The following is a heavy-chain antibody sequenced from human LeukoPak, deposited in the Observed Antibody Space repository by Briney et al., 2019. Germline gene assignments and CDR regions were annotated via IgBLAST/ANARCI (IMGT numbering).Heavy chain of an antibody. CDR3: VRDMGYYDKV. D-gene: IGHD3-22*01. CDR1: GFTFSTYW. V-gene: IGHV3-74*01. Sequence: PGGSLRLSCAASGFTFSTYWMHWVRQAPGKGLVWVSRINSDGSSTNYADSVKGRFTISRDNAKNTLYLQMNSPRAEDTAVYYCVRDMGYYDKVWGQGTLVTVSS. CDR2: INSDGSST. J-gene: IGHJ4*02.